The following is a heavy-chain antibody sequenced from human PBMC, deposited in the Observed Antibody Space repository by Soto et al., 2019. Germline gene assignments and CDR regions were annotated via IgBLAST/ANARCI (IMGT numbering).Heavy chain of an antibody. D-gene: IGHD1-26*01. J-gene: IGHJ4*02. CDR3: ARGSVGPTTDFDY. Sequence: QVQLVQSGAEVKQPGASVKVSCKASGYTFTGFHIHWVRQAPGQGLEWMGWINPNGGGRNYAQKFQGWVTMTRDTSISTAYMELSRLKFDDTAVSYCARGSVGPTTDFDYWGQGTLLTVSS. CDR2: INPNGGGR. CDR1: GYTFTGFH. V-gene: IGHV1-2*04.